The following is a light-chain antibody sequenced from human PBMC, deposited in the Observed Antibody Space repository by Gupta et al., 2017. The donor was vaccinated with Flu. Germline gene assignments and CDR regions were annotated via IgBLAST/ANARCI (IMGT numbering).Light chain of an antibody. J-gene: IGKJ1*01. Sequence: DIVFTQSPATLSLSPGERATLSCRASQSVSSYLAWYQQKPGQAPRLLIYDASNRATGIPARFSGSGSGTDFTLTISSLEPEDFAVYYCQQRSNWLLTFGQGTKVEIK. CDR1: QSVSSY. CDR3: QQRSNWLLT. V-gene: IGKV3-11*01. CDR2: DAS.